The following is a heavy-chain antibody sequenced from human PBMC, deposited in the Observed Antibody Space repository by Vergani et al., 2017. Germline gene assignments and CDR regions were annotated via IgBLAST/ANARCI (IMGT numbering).Heavy chain of an antibody. D-gene: IGHD3-10*01. CDR1: GFTFSSYA. V-gene: IGHV3-23*01. CDR3: ARTMVRGVIIPRFDY. J-gene: IGHJ4*02. CDR2: ISGSGGST. Sequence: EVQLLESGGGLVQPGGSLRLSCAASGFTFSSYAMSWVRQAPGKGLEWVSAISGSGGSTYYADSVKGRFTISRDNSKNTLYLQMNSLRAEDTAVYYCARTMVRGVIIPRFDYWGQGTLVTVSS.